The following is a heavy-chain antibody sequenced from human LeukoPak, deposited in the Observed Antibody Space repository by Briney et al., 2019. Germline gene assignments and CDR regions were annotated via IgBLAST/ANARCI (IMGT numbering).Heavy chain of an antibody. J-gene: IGHJ4*02. CDR3: AGYHGYSYGNGY. D-gene: IGHD5-18*01. V-gene: IGHV3-21*01. Sequence: GGSLRLSCAASGFTFSSYSMNWVRQAPGKGLEWVSSISSSSYIYYADSVKGRFTISRDNAKNSLYLQMNSLRAEDTAVYYCAGYHGYSYGNGYWGQGTLVTVSS. CDR1: GFTFSSYS. CDR2: ISSSSYI.